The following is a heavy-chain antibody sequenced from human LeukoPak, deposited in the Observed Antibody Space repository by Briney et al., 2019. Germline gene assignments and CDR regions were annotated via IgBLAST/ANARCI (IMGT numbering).Heavy chain of an antibody. CDR2: IKQDGSEK. CDR1: GFTFSSYW. D-gene: IGHD6-6*01. CDR3: ARESSSQLVPNNWFDP. V-gene: IGHV3-7*01. Sequence: GGSLRLSCAASGFTFSSYWMSWVRQAPGKGLEWVANIKQDGSEKYYVDSVKGRFTISRDNAKNSLYLQMNSLRAEDTAVYYCARESSSQLVPNNWFDPWGQGTLVTVFS. J-gene: IGHJ5*02.